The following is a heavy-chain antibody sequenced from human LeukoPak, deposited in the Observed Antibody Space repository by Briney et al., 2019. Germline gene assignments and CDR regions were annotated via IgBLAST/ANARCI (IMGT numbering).Heavy chain of an antibody. D-gene: IGHD2-15*01. Sequence: ASVKVSCKASGYTFTGYYMHWVRQAPGQGLEWIGWINPNSGGTNYAQKFQGRVTMTRDTSISTAYMELSRLRSDDTAVYYCARDSCSGGSCYSFDYWGQGTLVTVSS. CDR1: GYTFTGYY. V-gene: IGHV1-2*02. CDR2: INPNSGGT. CDR3: ARDSCSGGSCYSFDY. J-gene: IGHJ4*02.